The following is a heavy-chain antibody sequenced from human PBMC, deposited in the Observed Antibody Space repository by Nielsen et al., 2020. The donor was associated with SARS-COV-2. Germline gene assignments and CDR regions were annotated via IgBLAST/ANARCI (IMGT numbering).Heavy chain of an antibody. CDR1: GFTFSSYG. V-gene: IGHV3-33*08. D-gene: IGHD5-24*01. J-gene: IGHJ3*02. CDR3: AREGKETATIYYAFDI. Sequence: GESLKISCAASGFTFSSYGMHWVRQAPGKGLEWVAVIWYDGSNKYYGDSVKGRFTISRDNSKNTLYLQMNSLRAEDTAVYYCAREGKETATIYYAFDIWGQGTMVTVSS. CDR2: IWYDGSNK.